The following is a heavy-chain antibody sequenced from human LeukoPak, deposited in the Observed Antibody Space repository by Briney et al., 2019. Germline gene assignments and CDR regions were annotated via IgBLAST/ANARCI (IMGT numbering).Heavy chain of an antibody. CDR1: GFTFSSYW. CDR3: ARVGVSDILTAPEFDY. J-gene: IGHJ4*02. D-gene: IGHD3-9*01. Sequence: GGSLRLSCAASGFTFSSYWMSWVRQAPGKGLEWVANIKQDGSEKYYVDSVKGRFTISRDNAKNSLYLQMNSLRAEDTAVYYCARVGVSDILTAPEFDYWGQGTLVTVSS. V-gene: IGHV3-7*01. CDR2: IKQDGSEK.